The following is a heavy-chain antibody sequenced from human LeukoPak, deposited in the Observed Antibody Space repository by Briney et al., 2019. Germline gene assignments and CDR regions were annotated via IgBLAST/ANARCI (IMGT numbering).Heavy chain of an antibody. CDR3: AKDYYDSSGYYYVYYYYYYYMDV. D-gene: IGHD3-22*01. CDR2: ISGSGGST. V-gene: IGHV3-23*01. CDR1: GFTFSSYA. J-gene: IGHJ6*03. Sequence: GGSLRLSCAASGFTFSSYAMSWVRQAPGKGLEWVSAISGSGGSTYYADSAKGRFTISRDNSKNTLYLQMNSLRAEDTAVYYCAKDYYDSSGYYYVYYYYYYYMDVWGKGTTVTVSS.